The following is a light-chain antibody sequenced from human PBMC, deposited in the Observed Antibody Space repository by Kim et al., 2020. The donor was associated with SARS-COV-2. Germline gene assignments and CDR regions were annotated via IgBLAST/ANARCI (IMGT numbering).Light chain of an antibody. J-gene: IGLJ3*02. CDR3: SSYTSSSTLV. CDR1: SSDIGGYNY. V-gene: IGLV2-14*03. Sequence: GQAITISGTGTSSDIGGYNYVSWYQQHPGKAPKLMIYDVSSRPSGVSTRFSGSKSANTASLTVSGLQAEDEADYYCSSYTSSSTLVFGGGTQLTVL. CDR2: DVS.